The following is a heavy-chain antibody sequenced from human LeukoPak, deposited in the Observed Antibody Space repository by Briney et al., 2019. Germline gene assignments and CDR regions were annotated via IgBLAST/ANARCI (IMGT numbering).Heavy chain of an antibody. Sequence: ASVKVSCKASGYTFTSYYMHWVRQAPGQGLEWMGIISPSGGSTSYAQKFQGRVTMTRDTSTSTVYMELSSLRSEDTAVYYCARAPSITMVRGAMAPDGWFDPWGQGTLVTVSS. CDR1: GYTFTSYY. CDR3: ARAPSITMVRGAMAPDGWFDP. V-gene: IGHV1-46*01. D-gene: IGHD3-10*01. J-gene: IGHJ5*02. CDR2: ISPSGGST.